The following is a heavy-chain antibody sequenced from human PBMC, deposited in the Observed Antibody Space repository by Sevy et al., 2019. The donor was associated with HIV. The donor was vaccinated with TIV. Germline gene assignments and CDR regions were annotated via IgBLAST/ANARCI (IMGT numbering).Heavy chain of an antibody. J-gene: IGHJ4*02. CDR2: ISAYNGHT. D-gene: IGHD3-22*01. Sequence: ASVKASCKASGYTFASYGITWVRQAPGQGLEWVGWISAYNGHTTYAQTVQGRVTLTTDTSTTTAYMELRSLRSDDTALYYCARDYSSGYQGGGYWGQGTLVTVSS. CDR1: GYTFASYG. V-gene: IGHV1-18*04. CDR3: ARDYSSGYQGGGY.